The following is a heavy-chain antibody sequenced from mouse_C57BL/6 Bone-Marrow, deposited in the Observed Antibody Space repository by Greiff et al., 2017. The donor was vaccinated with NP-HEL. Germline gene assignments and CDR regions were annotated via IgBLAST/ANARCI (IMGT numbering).Heavy chain of an antibody. Sequence: VQLQQSGPELVKPGASVKISCKASGYTFTDYYINWVKQRPGQGLEWIGWIFPGSGSTYYNEKFKGKATLTVDKSSSTAYMLLSSLTSEDSAVYFCANYYGSSYGYYFDYWGQGTTLTVSS. V-gene: IGHV1-75*01. D-gene: IGHD1-1*01. CDR3: ANYYGSSYGYYFDY. CDR2: IFPGSGST. J-gene: IGHJ2*01. CDR1: GYTFTDYY.